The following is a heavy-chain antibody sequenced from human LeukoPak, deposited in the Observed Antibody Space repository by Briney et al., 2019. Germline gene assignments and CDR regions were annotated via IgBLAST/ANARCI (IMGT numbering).Heavy chain of an antibody. CDR1: GFTFSSYG. J-gene: IGHJ3*02. CDR3: AQDDYDTSAYYFDTEAFDI. Sequence: GGSLRLSCAASGFTFSSYGMSWVRQAPGKGLEWVSAISGSGGSTYYADSVKGRFTISRDNSKNTLYLQMNSLVADDTAVYYCAQDDYDTSAYYFDTEAFDIWGQGTMVTVSS. D-gene: IGHD3-22*01. CDR2: ISGSGGST. V-gene: IGHV3-23*01.